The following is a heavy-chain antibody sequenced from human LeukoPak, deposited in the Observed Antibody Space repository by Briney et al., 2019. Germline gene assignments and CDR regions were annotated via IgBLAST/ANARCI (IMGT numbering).Heavy chain of an antibody. CDR2: ITSSSSYI. D-gene: IGHD3-3*01. CDR3: ARDSIGGYDFWSGYYTPNDAFDI. V-gene: IGHV3-21*01. CDR1: GFTFSSYN. Sequence: GGSLRLSCAASGFTFSSYNMNWVRQAPGKGLEWVSSITSSSSYIYYADSVKGRFTISKDNAKNSLYLQINSLRAEDTAVYYCARDSIGGYDFWSGYYTPNDAFDIWGQGTMVTVSS. J-gene: IGHJ3*02.